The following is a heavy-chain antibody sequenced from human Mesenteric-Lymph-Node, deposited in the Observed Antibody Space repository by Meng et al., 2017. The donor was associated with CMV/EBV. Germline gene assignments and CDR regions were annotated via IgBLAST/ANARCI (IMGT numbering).Heavy chain of an antibody. CDR2: ISYAGRNQ. J-gene: IGHJ3*01. Sequence: SCAASGFTLSNYAIQWVRQAPGKGLEWVAVISYAGRNQYYADSVKGRFTISRDNSKSTLDLQMDSLRPEDTAVYYCARVPIWRGPLDLWGQGTMVTVSS. CDR1: GFTLSNYA. CDR3: ARVPIWRGPLDL. D-gene: IGHD1-26*01. V-gene: IGHV3-30*04.